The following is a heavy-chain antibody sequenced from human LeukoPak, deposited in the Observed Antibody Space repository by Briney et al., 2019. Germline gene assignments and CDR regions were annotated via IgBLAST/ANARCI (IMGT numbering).Heavy chain of an antibody. CDR3: ASDRGYCSSTSCYHWFDP. V-gene: IGHV1-69*04. Sequence: GASVKVSCKASGGTFSSYAISWVRQAPGQGLEWMGRIIPILGIANYAQKFQGRVTITADKSTSTAYMELSSLRSEDTAVYYCASDRGYCSSTSCYHWFDPWGQGTLVTVSS. CDR2: IIPILGIA. D-gene: IGHD2-2*01. J-gene: IGHJ5*02. CDR1: GGTFSSYA.